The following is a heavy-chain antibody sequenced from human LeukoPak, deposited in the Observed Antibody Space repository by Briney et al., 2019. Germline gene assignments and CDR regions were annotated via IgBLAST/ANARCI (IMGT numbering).Heavy chain of an antibody. D-gene: IGHD2-2*01. V-gene: IGHV3-23*01. J-gene: IGHJ4*02. CDR2: ISGSGGST. CDR1: GFTFSSYA. CDR3: AKEPCCSSTSCHGVFGY. Sequence: GGSLRLSCAASGFTFSSYAMSWVRQAPGKGLEWVSAISGSGGSTYYADSVKGRFTISRDNSKNTLYLQMNSLRAEDTAVYYCAKEPCCSSTSCHGVFGYWGQGTLVTVSS.